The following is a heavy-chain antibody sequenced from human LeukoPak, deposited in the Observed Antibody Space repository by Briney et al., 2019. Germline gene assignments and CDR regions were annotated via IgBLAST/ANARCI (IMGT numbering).Heavy chain of an antibody. D-gene: IGHD1-26*01. J-gene: IGHJ4*02. CDR2: IYYSGST. V-gene: IGHV4-39*01. Sequence: SETLSLTCTVSGGSISGYYWGWIRQPPGKGLEWIGSIYYSGSTYYNPSLKSRVTISVDTSKNQFSLKLSSVTAADTAVYYCARFSGSYFDYWGQGTLVTVSS. CDR1: GGSISGYY. CDR3: ARFSGSYFDY.